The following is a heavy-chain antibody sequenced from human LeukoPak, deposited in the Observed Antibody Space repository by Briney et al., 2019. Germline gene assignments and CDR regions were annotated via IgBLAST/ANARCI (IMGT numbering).Heavy chain of an antibody. D-gene: IGHD2-2*01. V-gene: IGHV3-49*04. J-gene: IGHJ4*02. Sequence: PGRSLRLSCTASGFIFGDYAMSWVRQAPGKGLEWVGFIRSKAYGGTTEYAASVKGRFTISRDDSKSIAYLQMNSLKTEDTAVYYCTRADIDCSSTSCYLYWGQGTLVTVSS. CDR1: GFIFGDYA. CDR2: IRSKAYGGTT. CDR3: TRADIDCSSTSCYLY.